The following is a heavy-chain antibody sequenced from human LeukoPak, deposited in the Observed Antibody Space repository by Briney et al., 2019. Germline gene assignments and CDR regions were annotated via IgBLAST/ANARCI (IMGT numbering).Heavy chain of an antibody. CDR2: THYSGNT. J-gene: IGHJ5*02. D-gene: IGHD4-17*01. V-gene: IGHV4-61*01. Sequence: SGTLSLTCTVSGGSVSSGSYHWSWIRQPPGKGLEWIGYTHYSGNTYYNPSLKSRVTISLDTSKKQFSLWLRSVTAADTAVYYCARVRGDYVNLFDPWGQGTLVIVSS. CDR3: ARVRGDYVNLFDP. CDR1: GGSVSSGSYH.